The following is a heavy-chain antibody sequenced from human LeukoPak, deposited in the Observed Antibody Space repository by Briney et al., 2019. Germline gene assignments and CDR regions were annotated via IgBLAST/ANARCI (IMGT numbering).Heavy chain of an antibody. CDR1: GGSISSSSYY. CDR3: ARVSGAGVPAAMGGIFDY. V-gene: IGHV4-39*07. Sequence: SETLSLTCTVSGGSISSSSYYWGWIRQPPGKGLEWIGSIYYSGSTYYNPSLKSRVTISVDTSKNQFSLKLSSVTAADTAVYYCARVSGAGVPAAMGGIFDYWGQGTLVTVSS. D-gene: IGHD2-2*01. J-gene: IGHJ4*02. CDR2: IYYSGST.